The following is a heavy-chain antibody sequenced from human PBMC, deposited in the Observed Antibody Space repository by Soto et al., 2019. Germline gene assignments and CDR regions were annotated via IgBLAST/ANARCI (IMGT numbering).Heavy chain of an antibody. V-gene: IGHV3-21*01. J-gene: IGHJ3*01. D-gene: IGHD2-15*01. CDR1: GFTFSSYS. CDR3: ARDLPESARSVVTLDAFDL. CDR2: ISSSSSYI. Sequence: GGSLRLSCAASGFTFSSYSMNWVRQAPGKWLEWVSSISSSSSYIYYADSVKGRFTISRDNAKNSLYLQMNSLRAEDTAVYYCARDLPESARSVVTLDAFDLWGPGXMVTV.